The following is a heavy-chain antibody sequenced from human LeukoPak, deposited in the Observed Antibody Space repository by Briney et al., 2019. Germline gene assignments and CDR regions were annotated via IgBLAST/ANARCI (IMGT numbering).Heavy chain of an antibody. CDR3: ARAGQFISARPITFDY. CDR1: GGSISNYY. CDR2: IYYSGST. V-gene: IGHV4-59*01. J-gene: IGHJ4*02. D-gene: IGHD6-6*01. Sequence: PSETLSLTCTVSGGSISNYYWCWIRHPPGKGLEWIGYIYYSGSTNSNPSLKSRVTISLDTSKNQFSLKLSSVTAADTAVYYCARAGQFISARPITFDYWGQGSLVTVSS.